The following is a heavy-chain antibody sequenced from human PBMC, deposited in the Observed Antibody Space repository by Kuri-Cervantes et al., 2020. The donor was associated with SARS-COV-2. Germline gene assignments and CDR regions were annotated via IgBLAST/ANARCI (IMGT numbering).Heavy chain of an antibody. D-gene: IGHD6-13*01. CDR2: IYHSGST. J-gene: IGHJ3*02. V-gene: IGHV4-38-2*01. CDR3: AKLGQQVVRRGAFDI. Sequence: SETLSLTCAVSGYSISSGYYWGWIRQPPGKGLEWIGSIYHSGSTYYNPSLKSRVTISVDTSKNQFSLKLSSVTAADTAFYYCAKLGQQVVRRGAFDIWGLGTLVTVSS. CDR1: GYSISSGYY.